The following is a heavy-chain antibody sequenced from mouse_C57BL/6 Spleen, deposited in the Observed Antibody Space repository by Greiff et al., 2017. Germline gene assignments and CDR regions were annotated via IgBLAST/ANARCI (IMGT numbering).Heavy chain of an antibody. CDR3: ARNYYGSSGDAMDY. CDR2: INPSTGGT. Sequence: EVQLQQSGPELVKPGASVKISCKASGYSFTGYYMNWVKQSPEKSLEWIGEINPSTGGTTYNQKFKAKATLTVDKSSSTAYMQLKSLTSEDSAVYYCARNYYGSSGDAMDYWGQGTSVTVSS. J-gene: IGHJ4*01. V-gene: IGHV1-42*01. CDR1: GYSFTGYY. D-gene: IGHD1-1*01.